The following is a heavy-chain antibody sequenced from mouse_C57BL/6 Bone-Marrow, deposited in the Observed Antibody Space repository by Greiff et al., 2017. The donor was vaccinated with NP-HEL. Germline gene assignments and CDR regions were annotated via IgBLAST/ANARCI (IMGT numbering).Heavy chain of an antibody. D-gene: IGHD2-4*01. V-gene: IGHV5-17*01. CDR3: ARDYDAY. CDR1: GFTFSDYG. J-gene: IGHJ2*01. Sequence: EVKLQESGGGLVKPGGSLTLSCAASGFTFSDYGMHWVRQAPEKGLEWVAYISSGSSTIYYADTVKGRFTISRDNAKNTLFLQMTSLRSEDTAMYYCARDYDAYWGQGTTLTVSS. CDR2: ISSGSSTI.